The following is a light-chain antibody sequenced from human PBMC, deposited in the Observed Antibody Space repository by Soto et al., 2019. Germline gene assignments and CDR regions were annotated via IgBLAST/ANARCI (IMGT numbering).Light chain of an antibody. CDR1: SSNIGAIYD. V-gene: IGLV1-40*01. CDR2: GNS. Sequence: QSVLTQPPSVSGAPGQRVTISCTGSSSNIGAIYDVHWYQQLPGTAPKLLIYGNSNRPSGVPDRFSGSKSGTSASLAITGLQAEDEADYYCQSYDSSLSGWVFGGGTQLTV. J-gene: IGLJ7*01. CDR3: QSYDSSLSGWV.